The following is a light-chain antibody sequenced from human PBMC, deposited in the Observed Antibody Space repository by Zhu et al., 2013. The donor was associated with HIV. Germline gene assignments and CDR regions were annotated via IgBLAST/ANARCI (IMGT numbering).Light chain of an antibody. CDR3: QQSYSIPTWT. V-gene: IGKV1-39*01. Sequence: DIQMTQSPSSLSASVGDRVTITCQASQDISNYLNWYQQKPGKAPKLLIYAASSLQSGVPSRFSGSGSGTDFTLTISSLQPEDFATYYCQQSYSIPTWTFGQGTKVEIK. CDR1: QDISNY. CDR2: AAS. J-gene: IGKJ1*01.